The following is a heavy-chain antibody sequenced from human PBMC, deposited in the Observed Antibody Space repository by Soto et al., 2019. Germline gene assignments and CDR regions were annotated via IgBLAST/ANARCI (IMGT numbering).Heavy chain of an antibody. J-gene: IGHJ6*02. Sequence: VQLLESGGGLVKPGGSLRLSCAASGFTFSDYYMNWIRQAPGKGLEWVSFISSSSGSSIYYADSVKGRFTISRDNAKNSLYLQMNSLRAEDTAVYYCARGATSYFYHYYYGMDVWGQGTTVTVSS. V-gene: IGHV3-11*01. CDR3: ARGATSYFYHYYYGMDV. CDR1: GFTFSDYY. D-gene: IGHD2-21*01. CDR2: ISSSSGSSI.